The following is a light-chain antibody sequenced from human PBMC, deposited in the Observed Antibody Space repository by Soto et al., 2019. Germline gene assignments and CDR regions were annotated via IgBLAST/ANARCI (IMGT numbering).Light chain of an antibody. CDR3: SSYTSSSTLVV. Sequence: QSALTQPASVSGSPGQSITISCTGTSRDLGGYNYVSWYQQHPGKAPKLMIYDVSNRPSGVSNRFSGSKSGNTASLTISGLQAEDEDDYYCSSYTSSSTLVVFGGGTKLTVL. V-gene: IGLV2-14*01. CDR2: DVS. J-gene: IGLJ2*01. CDR1: SRDLGGYNY.